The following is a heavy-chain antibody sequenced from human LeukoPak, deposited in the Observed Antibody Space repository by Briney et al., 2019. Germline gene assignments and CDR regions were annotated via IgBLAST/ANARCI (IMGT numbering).Heavy chain of an antibody. J-gene: IGHJ6*03. CDR1: GFTFSSYG. CDR3: AKDQGGTLYYYYYMDV. CDR2: IWYDGSNK. D-gene: IGHD3-16*01. Sequence: GGSLRLSCAASGFTFSSYGMHWVRQAPGKGLEWVAVIWYDGSNKYYADSVKGRFTISRDNSKNTLYLQMNSLRAEDTAVYYSAKDQGGTLYYYYYMDVWGKGTTVTVSS. V-gene: IGHV3-33*06.